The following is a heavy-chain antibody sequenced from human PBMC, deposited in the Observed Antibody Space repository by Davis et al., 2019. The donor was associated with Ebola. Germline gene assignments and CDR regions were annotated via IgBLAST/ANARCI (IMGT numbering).Heavy chain of an antibody. CDR1: GFTFSSYA. V-gene: IGHV3-23*01. CDR3: ARTDSSSWYYYGMDV. Sequence: GESLKISCAASGFTFSSYAMSWVRQAPGKGLEWVSAISGSGGSTYYADSVKGRFTISRDNSKNTLYLQMNSLRAEDTAVYYCARTDSSSWYYYGMDVWGQGTTVTVSS. CDR2: ISGSGGST. D-gene: IGHD6-13*01. J-gene: IGHJ6*02.